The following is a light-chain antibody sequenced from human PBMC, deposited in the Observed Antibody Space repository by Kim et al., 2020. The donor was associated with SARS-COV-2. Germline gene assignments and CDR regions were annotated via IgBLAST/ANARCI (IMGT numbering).Light chain of an antibody. Sequence: QTATLTCTGNGNNVGNQGAAWLQQHQGHPPKLLSYRNNNRPSGISERLSASRSGNTASLTITGLQPEDEADYYCSAWDSSLSAWVFGGGTQLTVL. J-gene: IGLJ3*02. CDR3: SAWDSSLSAWV. V-gene: IGLV10-54*01. CDR2: RNN. CDR1: GNNVGNQG.